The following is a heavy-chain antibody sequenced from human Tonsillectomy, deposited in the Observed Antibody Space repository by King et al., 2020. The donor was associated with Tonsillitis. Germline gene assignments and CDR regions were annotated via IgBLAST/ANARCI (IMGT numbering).Heavy chain of an antibody. CDR3: AREGYVYSLAY. Sequence: VQLVESGGGLVKPGGSLRLSCAASGFTFSFYTMSWVRQAPGKGLEWVSSITRNSNYIYYADAVKGRFTIARDDAKNSLFLQMNTLRGEDTAIYYCAREGYVYSLAYWGQGALVTVSS. D-gene: IGHD2-2*01. CDR1: GFTFSFYT. CDR2: ITRNSNYI. V-gene: IGHV3-21*01. J-gene: IGHJ4*02.